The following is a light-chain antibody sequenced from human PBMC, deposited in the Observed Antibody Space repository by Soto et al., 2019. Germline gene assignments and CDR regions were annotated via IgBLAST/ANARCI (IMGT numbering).Light chain of an antibody. CDR1: QAISAF. J-gene: IGKJ2*01. CDR3: QQCKRYPYT. V-gene: IGKV1-9*01. CDR2: GAS. Sequence: IQLTQSPSSLSASVGDRVTITCRASQAISAFLVWYQQKPGQAPQLLIYGASTLQNGVPSRFSGSGAGTDFTLNISSRQPADFATYVCQQCKRYPYTLGQGTKLEIK.